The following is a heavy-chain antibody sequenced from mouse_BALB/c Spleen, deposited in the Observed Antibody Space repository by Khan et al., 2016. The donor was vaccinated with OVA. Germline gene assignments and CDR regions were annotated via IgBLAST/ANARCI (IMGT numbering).Heavy chain of an antibody. V-gene: IGHV3-2*02. D-gene: IGHD2-14*01. CDR3: ARSLYYSYGYALDC. CDR2: IGSTVGP. Sequence: EVQLVESGPGLVKPSQSLSLTCTVTGYSITSDYAWNWIRQFPGNKLEWMGNIGSTVGPSSNPSLKSRISITRDTSKNQFFLQLKSVTTEDTATYYCARSLYYSYGYALDCWGRGTSVTVSS. CDR1: GYSITSDYA. J-gene: IGHJ4*01.